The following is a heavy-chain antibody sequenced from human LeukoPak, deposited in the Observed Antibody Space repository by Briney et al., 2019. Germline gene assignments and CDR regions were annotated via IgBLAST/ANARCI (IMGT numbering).Heavy chain of an antibody. V-gene: IGHV3-23*01. CDR2: ISGSGGST. Sequence: GGSLRLSCAASGFTFSSYAMSWVRQAPGKGLEWVSAISGSGGSTYYADSVKGRFTISRDNSKSTLYLQMNSLRAEDTAVYYCAKDFYSSSWYYFDYWGQGTLVTVSS. CDR3: AKDFYSSSWYYFDY. CDR1: GFTFSSYA. D-gene: IGHD6-13*01. J-gene: IGHJ4*02.